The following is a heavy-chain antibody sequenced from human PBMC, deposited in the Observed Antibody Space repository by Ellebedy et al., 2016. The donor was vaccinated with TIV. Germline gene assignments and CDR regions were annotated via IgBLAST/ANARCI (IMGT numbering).Heavy chain of an antibody. CDR3: ASETFNDVDLELWGLFDM. CDR1: GFTVNSNY. V-gene: IGHV3-66*01. D-gene: IGHD3-16*01. Sequence: GGSLRLSCVVSGFTVNSNYMSWVRQAPGKGLEWVSVISVGGSTYYADSVKGRFTIYRDNSKHTLFLQMNSLRAEDTAVYYCASETFNDVDLELWGLFDMWGRGQRSLSLQ. CDR2: ISVGGST. J-gene: IGHJ3*02.